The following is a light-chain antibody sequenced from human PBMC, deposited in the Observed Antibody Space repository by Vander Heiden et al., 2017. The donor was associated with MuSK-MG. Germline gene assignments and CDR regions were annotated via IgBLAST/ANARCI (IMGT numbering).Light chain of an antibody. CDR1: QSVSSNF. CDR3: QQYGSSPRT. V-gene: IGKV3-20*01. Sequence: EIVLTQSPGTLSLSPGEGATLSCRASQSVSSNFLVWYQQKPGQAPRLLIYGASSRAAGIPDRFSGSGSGTDFTLTISRLEPEDFAVYYCQQYGSSPRTFGQGTKVEIK. CDR2: GAS. J-gene: IGKJ1*01.